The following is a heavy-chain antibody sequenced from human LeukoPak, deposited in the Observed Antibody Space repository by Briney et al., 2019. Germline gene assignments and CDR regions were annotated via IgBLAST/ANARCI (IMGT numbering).Heavy chain of an antibody. Sequence: ASVKVSCKASGYTLTSYYMHWVRQAPGQGLEWMGIINPSGGSTSYAQKFQGRVTMTRDMSTSTVYMELSSLRSEDTAVYYCARVHYYDSSGYLYYFDYWGQGTLVTVSS. CDR2: INPSGGST. CDR3: ARVHYYDSSGYLYYFDY. D-gene: IGHD3-22*01. V-gene: IGHV1-46*01. J-gene: IGHJ4*02. CDR1: GYTLTSYY.